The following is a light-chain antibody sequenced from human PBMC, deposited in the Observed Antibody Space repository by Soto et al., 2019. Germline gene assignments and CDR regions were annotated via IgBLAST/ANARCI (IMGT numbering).Light chain of an antibody. V-gene: IGKV2-28*01. J-gene: IGKJ4*01. CDR3: MQALQTPLT. CDR2: FGS. Sequence: IVMTQSPLSLPVTPGEPASISCRSSASLLHSNGYNCLDWYVQKPGQSPQLLIYFGSYRASGVPDRFSGSGSGTDFTLKISRVEAEDVGVYYCMQALQTPLTFGGGTKVEI. CDR1: ASLLHSNGYNC.